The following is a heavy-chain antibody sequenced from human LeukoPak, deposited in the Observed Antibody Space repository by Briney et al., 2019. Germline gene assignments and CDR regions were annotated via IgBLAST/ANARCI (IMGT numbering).Heavy chain of an antibody. Sequence: GGSLRLSCAASGFTFSDYYMSWIRQAPGKGLEWVSYISDSSYTTYADSVKGRFTISRDNSKNTLYLQLNSLRAGDTALYYCARERRDFGDPLDYWGQGTLVTVSS. J-gene: IGHJ4*02. D-gene: IGHD4-17*01. CDR3: ARERRDFGDPLDY. CDR2: ISDSSYT. CDR1: GFTFSDYY. V-gene: IGHV3-11*05.